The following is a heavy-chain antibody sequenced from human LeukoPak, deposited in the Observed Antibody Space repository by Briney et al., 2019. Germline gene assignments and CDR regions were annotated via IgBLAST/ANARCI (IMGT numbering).Heavy chain of an antibody. CDR1: SGSIRSSIFY. CDR3: ARQADYVHAFDI. D-gene: IGHD4-17*01. Sequence: PSETLSLTCTVSSGSIRSSIFYWGWIRQPPGKGLEWIGSIYYTGNTYYSPSLKSRVTISVDTSKNQFSLKLSSVTAADTAVYYCARQADYVHAFDIWGQGTMVTVSS. J-gene: IGHJ3*02. V-gene: IGHV4-39*01. CDR2: IYYTGNT.